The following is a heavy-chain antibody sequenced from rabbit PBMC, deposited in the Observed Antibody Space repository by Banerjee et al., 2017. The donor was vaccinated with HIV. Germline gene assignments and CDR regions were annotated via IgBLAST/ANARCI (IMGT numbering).Heavy chain of an antibody. CDR1: GIDFSSYYR. V-gene: IGHV1S43*01. D-gene: IGHD8-1*01. Sequence: QSLEESGGDLVKPGGTLTLTCKASGIDFSSYYRMCWVRQAPGRGLELIACIYTTSGSTWYASGVHGRFTISRSTSLNTVDLQMTSLTAADTATYFCVRAGVYAGSSSYTGFDFKLGGTGTLVT. CDR3: VRAGVYAGSSSYTGFDFKL. J-gene: IGHJ4*01. CDR2: IYTTSGST.